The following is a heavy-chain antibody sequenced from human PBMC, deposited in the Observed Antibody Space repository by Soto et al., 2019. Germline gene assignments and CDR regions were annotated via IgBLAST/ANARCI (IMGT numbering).Heavy chain of an antibody. J-gene: IGHJ6*02. V-gene: IGHV3-48*03. CDR2: IGSSGRPI. Sequence: QSGGSLRLSCAASGFTFSDYEINWVRQAPGKGLEWVSYIGSSGRPIYYADSVKGRFTISRDNAKNSVHLQMNSLRAEDTAVYYCARGGLTTSYYYYYFVDVWGQGTTVTVSS. CDR1: GFTFSDYE. CDR3: ARGGLTTSYYYYYFVDV. D-gene: IGHD4-17*01.